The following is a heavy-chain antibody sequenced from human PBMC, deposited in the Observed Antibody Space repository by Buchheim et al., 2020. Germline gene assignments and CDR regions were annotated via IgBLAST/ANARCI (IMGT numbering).Heavy chain of an antibody. J-gene: IGHJ6*03. D-gene: IGHD2-2*02. Sequence: EVQLVESGGGLVNPGGSLRLSCTASGFSFSNYNMNWVRQAPGKGLEWVSSISSGSSSIYYADLLKGRFTISRDNAKNSLLLQLNSLRAEDTAVYYCARDCSTANCYTNYYYYYMDVWGKGTT. CDR1: GFSFSNYN. CDR3: ARDCSTANCYTNYYYYYMDV. V-gene: IGHV3-21*01. CDR2: ISSGSSSI.